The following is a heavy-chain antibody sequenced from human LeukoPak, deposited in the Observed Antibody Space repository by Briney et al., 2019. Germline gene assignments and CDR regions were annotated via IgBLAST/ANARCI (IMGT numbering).Heavy chain of an antibody. J-gene: IGHJ5*02. D-gene: IGHD6-13*01. CDR1: GYSISSGYY. Sequence: SETLSLTCTVSGYSISSGYYWSWIRQPPGKGLESIGYIYHSGSTNYNPSLKSRVTISVDTSKNQFSLKLSSATAADTAVYYCARGAGFDPWGQGTLVTVSS. CDR3: ARGAGFDP. V-gene: IGHV4-61*01. CDR2: IYHSGST.